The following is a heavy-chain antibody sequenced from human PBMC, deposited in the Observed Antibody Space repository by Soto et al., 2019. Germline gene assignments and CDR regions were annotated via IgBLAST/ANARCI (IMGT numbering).Heavy chain of an antibody. J-gene: IGHJ4*02. CDR3: ATMAGTYPY. CDR1: GFTFSSYC. Sequence: GGSLRLSCAASGFTFSSYCMHWVRQAPGKGLVWVSRIEPDGSNTNYADSVKGRFTISRDNAKNIVYLQMSSLRAEDTALYYCATMAGTYPYWGQGTLVTVSS. V-gene: IGHV3-74*01. CDR2: IEPDGSNT. D-gene: IGHD1-26*01.